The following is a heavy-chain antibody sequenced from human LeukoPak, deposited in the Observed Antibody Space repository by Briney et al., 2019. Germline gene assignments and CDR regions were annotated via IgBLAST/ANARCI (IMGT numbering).Heavy chain of an antibody. D-gene: IGHD3-16*01. Sequence: GGSLRLSCAASKLTLTDAWMSWVRQAPGKGLEWVGRIKSKDDDGTTHYAAPVKGRFTISRDDSKNTLYLQMNNLKPEDTAVYYCTTVGDYWGQETLVTVSS. V-gene: IGHV3-15*01. CDR1: KLTLTDAW. CDR2: IKSKDDDGTT. J-gene: IGHJ4*02. CDR3: TTVGDY.